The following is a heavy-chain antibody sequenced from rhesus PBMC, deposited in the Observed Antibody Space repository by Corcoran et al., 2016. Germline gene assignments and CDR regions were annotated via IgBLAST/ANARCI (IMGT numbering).Heavy chain of an antibody. J-gene: IGHJ5-1*01. CDR1: GFSLSTSGMG. CDR2: IYWNDDK. CDR3: ARRHKSWSDYNNGFDV. V-gene: IGHV2-1*01. D-gene: IGHD3-22*01. Sequence: QVTLKESGPALVKPTQTLTLTCTFSGFSLSTSGMGVGWIRQPSRTTLEWLAHIYWNDDKYYSTSLKSRLTSSKDTSKNQVGLTMTNMDPVDTATYYGARRHKSWSDYNNGFDVWGPGVLVTVSS.